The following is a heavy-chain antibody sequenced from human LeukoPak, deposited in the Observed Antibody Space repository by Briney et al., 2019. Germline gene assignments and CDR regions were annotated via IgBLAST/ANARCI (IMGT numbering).Heavy chain of an antibody. J-gene: IGHJ4*02. CDR2: INSHGSST. CDR3: ATHPSYSSNWSVRDY. CDR1: GFTFSSYW. V-gene: IGHV3-74*01. Sequence: GGSLRLSCAASGFTFSSYWMHWVRQAPGKGLVWVSRINSHGSSTSYADSVKGLFTISRYSAKNTLYLERYSLRAEDTAVYYCATHPSYSSNWSVRDYWGQGTLLTVSS. D-gene: IGHD6-13*01.